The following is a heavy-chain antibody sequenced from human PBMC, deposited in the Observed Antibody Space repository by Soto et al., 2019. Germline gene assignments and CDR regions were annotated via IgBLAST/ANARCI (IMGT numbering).Heavy chain of an antibody. V-gene: IGHV3-30*18. CDR2: ISYDGSNK. CDR3: AKDVVVGATTGLGDYYYYYGMDV. J-gene: IGHJ6*02. D-gene: IGHD1-26*01. CDR1: RFTFISYG. Sequence: HGGCLRISCAASRFTFISYGMHWVRKTPGKGLDCVAVISYDGSNKYYADSVKGRFTISRDNSKNTLYLQMNSLRAEDTAVYYCAKDVVVGATTGLGDYYYYYGMDVWGQGTTVTVSS.